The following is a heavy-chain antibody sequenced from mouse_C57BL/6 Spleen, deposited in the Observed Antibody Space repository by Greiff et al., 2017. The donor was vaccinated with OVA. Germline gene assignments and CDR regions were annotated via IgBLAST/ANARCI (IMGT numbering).Heavy chain of an antibody. Sequence: VQLQQSGPELVKPGASVKISCKASGYAFSSSWMNWVKQRPGKGLEWIGRIYPGDGDTNYNGKFKGKATLTADKSSSTAYMQLSSLTSEDSAVYFCARYYSNLPYYFDYWGQGTTLTVSS. J-gene: IGHJ2*01. CDR2: IYPGDGDT. V-gene: IGHV1-82*01. CDR1: GYAFSSSW. D-gene: IGHD2-5*01. CDR3: ARYYSNLPYYFDY.